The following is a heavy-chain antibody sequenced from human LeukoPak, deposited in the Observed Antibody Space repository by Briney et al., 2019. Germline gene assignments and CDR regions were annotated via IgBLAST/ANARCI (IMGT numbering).Heavy chain of an antibody. CDR3: ARDQDSGSYSWYFDL. CDR1: GFTVSTNY. V-gene: IGHV3-53*01. Sequence: GGSLRLSCAASGFTVSTNYMSWVRQAPGRGLEWVSVIYSAGTTYYADSVKGRFTISRDNSKNTVYLQMNSLRAEDTAVYYCARDQDSGSYSWYFDLWGRGTLVTVSS. D-gene: IGHD1-26*01. CDR2: IYSAGTT. J-gene: IGHJ2*01.